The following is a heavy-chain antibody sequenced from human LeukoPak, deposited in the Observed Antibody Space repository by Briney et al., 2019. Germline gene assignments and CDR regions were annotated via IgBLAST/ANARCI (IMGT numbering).Heavy chain of an antibody. CDR3: AKDRYYDSSGYLDY. D-gene: IGHD3-22*01. Sequence: GRSLRLSCAASGFTFDDYAMHWVRQAPGKGLEGVSGISWNSGSIGYADSVKGRFTISRANAKNSLYLQMNSLRAEDTALYYCAKDRYYDSSGYLDYWGQGTLVTVSS. V-gene: IGHV3-9*01. CDR2: ISWNSGSI. CDR1: GFTFDDYA. J-gene: IGHJ4*02.